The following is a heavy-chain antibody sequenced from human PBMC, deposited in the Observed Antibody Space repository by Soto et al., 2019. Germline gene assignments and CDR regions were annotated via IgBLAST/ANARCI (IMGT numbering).Heavy chain of an antibody. CDR2: ISSGGSTI. J-gene: IGHJ4*02. CDR3: VRDRAQAWIQL. V-gene: IGHV3-11*01. D-gene: IGHD5-18*01. Sequence: GGSLRLSCTASGFTFSAYYMSWIRQAPGKGLEWVSYISSGGSTIYYADSVKGRFTISRDNAQNSLYLQMNSLRAEDTAVYYCVRDRAQAWIQLWGQGTLVTVSS. CDR1: GFTFSAYY.